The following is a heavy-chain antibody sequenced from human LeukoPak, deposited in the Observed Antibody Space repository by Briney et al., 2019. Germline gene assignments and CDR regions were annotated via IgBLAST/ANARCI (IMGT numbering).Heavy chain of an antibody. CDR2: ISYDGDNQ. D-gene: IGHD2-8*01. V-gene: IGHV3-30*18. Sequence: GRSLRLSCAVSGFTFSSYGMHWVRQAPGKGLEWVAVISYDGDNQYYADSVKGRFTISRDNSKNTLYLQMNSLRVEDTAVYYCAKGHGLPGLRRYYFDYWGQGTLVTVSS. CDR1: GFTFSSYG. J-gene: IGHJ4*02. CDR3: AKGHGLPGLRRYYFDY.